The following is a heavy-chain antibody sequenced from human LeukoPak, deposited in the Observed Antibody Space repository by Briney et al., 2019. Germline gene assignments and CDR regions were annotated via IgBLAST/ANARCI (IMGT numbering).Heavy chain of an antibody. V-gene: IGHV4-59*01. Sequence: SETLSLTRTVSGGSSSTYYWSWIRQPPGKGLEWIGYIYYSGSTNYNPSLKSRVTISVDTSKNQFSLKLTSVTAADTAVYYCARKMSTTSAFDDWGQGTLVTVSS. D-gene: IGHD5/OR15-5a*01. CDR2: IYYSGST. CDR1: GGSSSTYY. CDR3: ARKMSTTSAFDD. J-gene: IGHJ4*02.